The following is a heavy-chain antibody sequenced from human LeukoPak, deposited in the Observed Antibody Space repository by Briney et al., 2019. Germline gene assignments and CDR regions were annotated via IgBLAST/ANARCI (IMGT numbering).Heavy chain of an antibody. CDR1: GFTFSSYA. Sequence: GGSLRLSCVASGFTFSSYAMSWVRQAPGKGLEWVSAISGSGGGTYYADSVKGRFTISRDMSKNTLYLQMNSLRAEDTAVYYCAKPERGVAAPLYWGQGTLVTVSS. D-gene: IGHD6-19*01. J-gene: IGHJ4*02. CDR3: AKPERGVAAPLY. CDR2: ISGSGGGT. V-gene: IGHV3-23*01.